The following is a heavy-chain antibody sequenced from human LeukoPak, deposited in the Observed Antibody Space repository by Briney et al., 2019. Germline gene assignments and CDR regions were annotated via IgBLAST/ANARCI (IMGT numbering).Heavy chain of an antibody. D-gene: IGHD6-13*01. CDR3: ATLAAAGTNY. V-gene: IGHV3-74*01. Sequence: GGSLRLSCAASGFTFSRYWMHWVRQAPGKGLVWVSRADYDGSDTSYADSVRGRFTISRDNAKNTLYLQMNSLSTEDTAVYYCATLAAAGTNYWGQGTLVTVSS. J-gene: IGHJ4*02. CDR2: ADYDGSDT. CDR1: GFTFSRYW.